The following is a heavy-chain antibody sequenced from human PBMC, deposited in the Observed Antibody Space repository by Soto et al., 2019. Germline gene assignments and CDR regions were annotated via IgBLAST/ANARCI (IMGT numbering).Heavy chain of an antibody. D-gene: IGHD1-26*01. CDR3: ARDSSDWFDP. V-gene: IGHV4-59*01. Sequence: SETLSLTCTVSGGSISSYYWSWIRQPPGKGLEWIGYIYYSGSTNYNPSLKSRVTISVDTSKNQFSLKLSSVTAADTAVYYCARDSSDWFDPWGQGTLVTVSS. J-gene: IGHJ5*02. CDR2: IYYSGST. CDR1: GGSISSYY.